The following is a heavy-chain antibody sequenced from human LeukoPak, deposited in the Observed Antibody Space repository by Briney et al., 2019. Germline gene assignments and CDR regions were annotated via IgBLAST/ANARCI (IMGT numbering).Heavy chain of an antibody. CDR2: INPNSGGT. Sequence: ASVKVSCKASGYTFTGYYMHWVRQAPGQGLGWMGWINPNSGGTNYAQKFQGRVTMTRDTSISTAYMELSRLRSDDTAVYYCARAARFGAITMVRGFDYWGQGTLVTVSS. J-gene: IGHJ4*02. CDR3: ARAARFGAITMVRGFDY. V-gene: IGHV1-2*02. D-gene: IGHD3-10*01. CDR1: GYTFTGYY.